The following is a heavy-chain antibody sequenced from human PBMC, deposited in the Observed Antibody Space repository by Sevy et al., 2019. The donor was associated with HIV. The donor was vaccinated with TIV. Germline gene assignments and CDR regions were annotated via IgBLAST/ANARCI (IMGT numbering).Heavy chain of an antibody. Sequence: GSLRLSCAASGFTFSPHNMNWVRQAPGKGLEWISYIRKSGSTTYFADSVRGRFTISRDNAKNSLFLEMHSLTDEDTAVYYCAREENRELGTIPLDSWGRGIQVTVSS. V-gene: IGHV3-48*02. D-gene: IGHD7-27*01. CDR3: AREENRELGTIPLDS. CDR2: IRKSGSTT. CDR1: GFTFSPHN. J-gene: IGHJ4*02.